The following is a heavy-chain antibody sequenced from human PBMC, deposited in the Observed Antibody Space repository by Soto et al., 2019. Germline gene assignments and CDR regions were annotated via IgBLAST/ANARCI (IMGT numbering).Heavy chain of an antibody. D-gene: IGHD2-15*01. CDR2: VRGDNGHT. J-gene: IGHJ5*02. V-gene: IGHV1-18*01. Sequence: QVQLVQSGAEVKKPGASVKVSCKASGYTFTTHGISWVRQVPGQGLEWMGWVRGDNGHTNYAQSLQGRVTMTTDTSTNTAYMVMRSLRSDDTSVYYCARDLGYCRSGTCYRGWCDPWGQGTLVTVSS. CDR1: GYTFTTHG. CDR3: ARDLGYCRSGTCYRGWCDP.